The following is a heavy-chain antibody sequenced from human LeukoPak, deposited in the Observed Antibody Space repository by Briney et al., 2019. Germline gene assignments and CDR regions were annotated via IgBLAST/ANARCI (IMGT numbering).Heavy chain of an antibody. CDR1: GGSISSGSYY. J-gene: IGHJ6*02. CDR3: ARIYDSSGYYHYYYYYGMDV. D-gene: IGHD3-22*01. V-gene: IGHV4-61*02. CDR2: IYTTRST. Sequence: SETLSLTCTVSGGSISSGSYYWSWIRQPAGKGLEWIGRIYTTRSTNYNPFLKSRVTISVDTAKNQFSLKLSSVTAADTAVYYCARIYDSSGYYHYYYYYGMDVWGQGTTVTVSS.